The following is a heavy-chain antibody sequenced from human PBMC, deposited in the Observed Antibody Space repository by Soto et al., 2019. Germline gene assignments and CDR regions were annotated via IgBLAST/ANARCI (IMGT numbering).Heavy chain of an antibody. CDR2: IYPGDSDT. D-gene: IGHD6-19*01. CDR3: AGSIAVAGTPQVGIGVGAFDI. J-gene: IGHJ3*02. CDR1: GYSFTSYW. V-gene: IGHV5-51*01. Sequence: GESLKISCKGSGYSFTSYWIGWVRQMPGKGLEWMGIIYPGDSDTRYSPSFQGQVTISADKSISTAYLQWSSLKASDTAMYYCAGSIAVAGTPQVGIGVGAFDIWGQGTMVTVSS.